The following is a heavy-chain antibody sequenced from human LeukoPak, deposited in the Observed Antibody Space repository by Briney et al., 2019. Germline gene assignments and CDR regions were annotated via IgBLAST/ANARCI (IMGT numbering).Heavy chain of an antibody. CDR1: GGSFSGYY. J-gene: IGHJ6*02. D-gene: IGHD3-3*01. CDR3: RNNYDFWSGYLNGMDV. CDR2: INHSGST. V-gene: IGHV4-34*01. Sequence: SETLSLTCAVYGGSFSGYYWSWIRQPPGKGLEWIGEINHSGSTNYNPSLKSRVTISVDTSKNQYSLKLSSVTAADTAVYYCRNNYDFWSGYLNGMDVWGQGTTVTVSS.